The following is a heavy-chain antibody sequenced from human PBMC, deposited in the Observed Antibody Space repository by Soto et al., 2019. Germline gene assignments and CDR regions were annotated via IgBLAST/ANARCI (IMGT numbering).Heavy chain of an antibody. Sequence: PGGSLRLSCAASGFTFSSYDLHWFRQAPVNVLERGAFISSDGSNKYYADSVKVRFTISRDNSKNTLYLQMNSLRAEDTAVYYCARDLGDGYNGGGDFDIWGQGTMVTVSS. CDR2: ISSDGSNK. V-gene: IGHV3-30-3*01. J-gene: IGHJ3*02. CDR1: GFTFSSYD. CDR3: ARDLGDGYNGGGDFDI. D-gene: IGHD2-21*01.